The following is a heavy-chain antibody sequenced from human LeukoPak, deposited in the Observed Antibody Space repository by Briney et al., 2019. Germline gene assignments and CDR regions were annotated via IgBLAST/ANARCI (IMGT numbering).Heavy chain of an antibody. CDR1: GYTFTGYY. J-gene: IGHJ6*02. CDR3: ASETIAATGPRRTNYHHYGMDV. CDR2: INPNSGGT. D-gene: IGHD6-13*01. V-gene: IGHV1-2*06. Sequence: GASVKVSCKASGYTFTGYYMHWVRQAPGQGLEWMGRINPNSGGTNYAQKFQGRVTMTRDTSISTAYMELSSLRSEDTAVYYCASETIAATGPRRTNYHHYGMDVWGQGTTVTVSS.